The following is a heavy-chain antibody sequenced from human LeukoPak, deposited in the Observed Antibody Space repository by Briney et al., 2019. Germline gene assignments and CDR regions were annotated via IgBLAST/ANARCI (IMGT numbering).Heavy chain of an antibody. CDR1: GFPFSYYG. V-gene: IGHV3-30*02. CDR3: AKDLRYSGSLRAMDY. Sequence: GGSLRLSCAASGFPFSYYGFHWVRQAPGKGLEWVAFIRYDGHDKFYTESVKGRFTISRDNSKNTLYLQMNSLRAEDTAVYYCAKDLRYSGSLRAMDYWGQGTLVTVSS. J-gene: IGHJ4*02. CDR2: IRYDGHDK. D-gene: IGHD1-26*01.